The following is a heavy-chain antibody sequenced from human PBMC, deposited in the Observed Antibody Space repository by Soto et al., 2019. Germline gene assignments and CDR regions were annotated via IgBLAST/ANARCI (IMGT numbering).Heavy chain of an antibody. CDR3: ARDLGYGSGTGY. CDR1: GGSISSYY. Sequence: SETLSLTCTFSGGSISSYYWSWIRQPPGKGLEWIGYIYYSGSTNYNPSLKSRVTISVDTSKNQFSLKLSSVTAADTAVYYCARDLGYGSGTGYWGQGTLVTVSS. V-gene: IGHV4-59*01. J-gene: IGHJ4*02. D-gene: IGHD3-10*01. CDR2: IYYSGST.